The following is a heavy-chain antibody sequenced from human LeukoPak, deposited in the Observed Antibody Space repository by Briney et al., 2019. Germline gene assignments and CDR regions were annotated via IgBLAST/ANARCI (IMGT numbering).Heavy chain of an antibody. J-gene: IGHJ4*02. V-gene: IGHV3-13*01. D-gene: IGHD6-19*01. Sequence: PGGSLRLSCAASGFTFSNYDMHWVRQVIGKGLEWVSAIGASGDTYYPDSVRGRFTISRENAKSSLFLQLDSLRAGDTAVYYCARSVPGGSGWMGSIDYWGRGTLVTVSS. CDR1: GFTFSNYD. CDR3: ARSVPGGSGWMGSIDY. CDR2: IGASGDT.